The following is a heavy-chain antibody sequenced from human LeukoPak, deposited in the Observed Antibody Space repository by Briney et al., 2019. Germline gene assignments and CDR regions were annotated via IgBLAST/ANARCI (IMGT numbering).Heavy chain of an antibody. CDR1: GYTFTSYG. V-gene: IGHV1-18*01. J-gene: IGHJ3*02. CDR3: ARDLGGSLRFLEWLSGLDAFDI. Sequence: ASVKVSCKASGYTFTSYGISWVRQAPGQGLEWMGWTSAYNGNTNYAQKLQGRVTMTTDTSTSTAYMELRSLRSDDTAVYYCARDLGGSLRFLEWLSGLDAFDIWGQGTMVTVSS. D-gene: IGHD3-3*01. CDR2: TSAYNGNT.